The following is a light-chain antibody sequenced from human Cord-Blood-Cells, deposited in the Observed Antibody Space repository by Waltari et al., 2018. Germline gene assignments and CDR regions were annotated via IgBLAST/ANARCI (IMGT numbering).Light chain of an antibody. CDR2: EGS. CDR1: SSDVGSYNI. V-gene: IGLV2-23*01. J-gene: IGLJ1*01. CDR3: CSYAGSSTYV. Sequence: QSALTQPASVSGSPGQSITISCPGPSSDVGSYNIVSWYQQHPGKAPKLMIYEGSKRPSGVSNRFSGSKSGNTASLTISGLQAEDEADYYCCSYAGSSTYVFGTGTKVTVL.